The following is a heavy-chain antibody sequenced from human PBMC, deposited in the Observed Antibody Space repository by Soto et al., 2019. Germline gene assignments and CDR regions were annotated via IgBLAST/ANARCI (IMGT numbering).Heavy chain of an antibody. CDR2: IYYSGST. V-gene: IGHV4-31*03. J-gene: IGHJ5*02. D-gene: IGHD4-17*01. CDR3: ARDQGTTVTHANWFDP. CDR1: GGSISSGGYY. Sequence: PSETLSLTCTVSGGSISSGGYYWSWIRQHPGKGLEWIGYIYYSGSTYYNPSLKSRVTISVDTSKNQFSLKLSSVTAADTAVYYCARDQGTTVTHANWFDPWGQGTLVTVSS.